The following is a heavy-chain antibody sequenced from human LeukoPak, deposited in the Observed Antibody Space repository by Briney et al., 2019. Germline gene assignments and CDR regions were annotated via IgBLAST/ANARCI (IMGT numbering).Heavy chain of an antibody. V-gene: IGHV1-69*04. CDR3: ARESGYCSSTSCPPGVLDY. CDR2: IIPILGIA. CDR1: GGTFSSYA. Sequence: GASVKVSCKASGGTFSSYAISWVRQAPGQGLEWMGRIIPILGIANYAQKFQGRVTITADKSTSTAYMELSSLRSEDTAVYYCARESGYCSSTSCPPGVLDYWGQGTLVTVSS. J-gene: IGHJ4*02. D-gene: IGHD2-2*01.